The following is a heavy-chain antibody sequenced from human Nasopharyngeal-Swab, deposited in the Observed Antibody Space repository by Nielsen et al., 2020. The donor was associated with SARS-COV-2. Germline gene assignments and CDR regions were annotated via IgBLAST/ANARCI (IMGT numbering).Heavy chain of an antibody. Sequence: WIPQPPGKGLEWVSYISGSSGTINYVDSVKGRFTISRDNAKNSLYLQMNSLRAEDTAVYYCARDSPITIFGVVITTPVDYWGQGTLVTVSS. V-gene: IGHV3-48*01. D-gene: IGHD3-3*01. CDR2: ISGSSGTI. J-gene: IGHJ4*02. CDR3: ARDSPITIFGVVITTPVDY.